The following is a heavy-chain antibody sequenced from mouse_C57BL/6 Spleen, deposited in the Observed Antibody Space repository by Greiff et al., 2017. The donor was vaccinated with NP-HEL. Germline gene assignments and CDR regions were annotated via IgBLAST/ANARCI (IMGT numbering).Heavy chain of an antibody. CDR3: ARDIGRSWFAY. Sequence: EVHLVESGGGLVKPGGSLKLSCAASGFTFSSYAMSWVRQTPEKRLEWVATISDGGSYTYYPDNVKGRFTIYSDNAKNNLYLQMSHLKSEDTAMYYCARDIGRSWFAYWGKGTLVTVSA. J-gene: IGHJ3*01. CDR1: GFTFSSYA. D-gene: IGHD2-14*01. CDR2: ISDGGSYT. V-gene: IGHV5-4*01.